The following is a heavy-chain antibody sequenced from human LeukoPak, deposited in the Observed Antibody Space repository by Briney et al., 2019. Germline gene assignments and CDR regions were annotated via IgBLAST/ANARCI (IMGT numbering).Heavy chain of an antibody. CDR1: GYSFTSYW. V-gene: IGHV5-51*01. CDR3: GRHLYGGNSAIDY. D-gene: IGHD4-23*01. CDR2: MYPADSDT. J-gene: IGHJ4*02. Sequence: GESLKISCKGSGYSFTSYWIGWVRQMPGKGLEWMGIMYPADSDTRYSPSFQGQVTISVDKSISTAYLQWSSLKASDTAMYYCGRHLYGGNSAIDYWGQGTLVTVSS.